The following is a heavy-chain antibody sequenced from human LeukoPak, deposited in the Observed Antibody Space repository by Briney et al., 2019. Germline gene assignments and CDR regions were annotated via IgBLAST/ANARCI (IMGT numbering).Heavy chain of an antibody. D-gene: IGHD6-19*01. V-gene: IGHV3-48*03. CDR2: ISSSGSTI. CDR3: AGDWVSSGLDY. J-gene: IGHJ4*02. Sequence: GGSLRLSCAASGFTFSSYEMNWVRQAPGKGLEWVSYISSSGSTIYYADSVKGRFTVSRDNAKNSLYLQMNSLRAEDTAVYYCAGDWVSSGLDYWGQGTLVTVSS. CDR1: GFTFSSYE.